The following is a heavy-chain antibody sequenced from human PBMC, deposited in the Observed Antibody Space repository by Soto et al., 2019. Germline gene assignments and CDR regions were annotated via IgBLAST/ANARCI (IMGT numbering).Heavy chain of an antibody. J-gene: IGHJ6*02. CDR3: ARAGDNLIVAAAILDYYYYGMDV. V-gene: IGHV3-21*01. D-gene: IGHD6-13*01. CDR2: ISSSSSYI. Sequence: GSLRLSCAASGFTFSSYSMNWVRQAPGKGLEWVSSISSSSSYIYYADSVKGRFTISRDNAKNSLYLQMNSLRAEDTAVYYCARAGDNLIVAAAILDYYYYGMDVWGQGTTVTVSS. CDR1: GFTFSSYS.